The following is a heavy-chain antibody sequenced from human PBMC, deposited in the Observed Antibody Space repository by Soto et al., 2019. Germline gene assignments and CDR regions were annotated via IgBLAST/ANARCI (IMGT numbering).Heavy chain of an antibody. CDR2: IYYSGST. J-gene: IGHJ4*02. CDR3: ARGSIAAAGPNFDY. V-gene: IGHV4-59*01. D-gene: IGHD6-13*01. Sequence: TLSLTCTVSGGSISSYYWSWIRQPPGKGLEWIGYIYYSGSTNYNPSLKSRVTISVDTSKNQFSLKLSSVTAADTAVYYCARGSIAAAGPNFDYWGQGTLVTVSS. CDR1: GGSISSYY.